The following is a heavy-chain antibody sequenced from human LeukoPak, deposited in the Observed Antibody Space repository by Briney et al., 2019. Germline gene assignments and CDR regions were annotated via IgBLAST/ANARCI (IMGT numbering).Heavy chain of an antibody. Sequence: GGSLRLSCAASGFTFSSYAMHWVRQAPGKGLEWVAVISYGGDDGSNIYYADSVKGRFTISRDNSKSTLYLQMNSLRPEDTAVYYCAKDRRHYYDSSGSTYYFDYWGQGTLVTVSS. CDR1: GFTFSSYA. V-gene: IGHV3-30-3*01. CDR3: AKDRRHYYDSSGSTYYFDY. D-gene: IGHD3-22*01. J-gene: IGHJ4*02. CDR2: ISYGGDDGSNI.